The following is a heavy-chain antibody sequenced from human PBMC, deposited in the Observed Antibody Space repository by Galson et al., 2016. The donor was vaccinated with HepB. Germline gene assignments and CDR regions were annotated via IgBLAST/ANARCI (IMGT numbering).Heavy chain of an antibody. CDR3: AKDSPVATYFDY. CDR2: ISYDGSNK. V-gene: IGHV3-30-3*01. J-gene: IGHJ4*02. CDR1: EFTFSSYA. D-gene: IGHD6-19*01. Sequence: SLRLSCAASEFTFSSYAMHWVRQAPGKGLEWVAVISYDGSNKHYADSVKGRFTISRDNSKNTLYLQMNSLRAEDTALYYCAKDSPVATYFDYWGQGTLVTVSS.